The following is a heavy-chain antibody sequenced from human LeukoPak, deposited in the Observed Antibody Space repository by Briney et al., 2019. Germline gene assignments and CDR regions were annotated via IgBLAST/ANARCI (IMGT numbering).Heavy chain of an antibody. D-gene: IGHD5-18*01. J-gene: IGHJ4*02. V-gene: IGHV3-7*04. Sequence: GGSLRLSCAASGFTFSGYWMSWVRQAPGKGLEWVANIKPDGSEKYYVDSVKGRFTIYRDNAKNSLYLQMNGLRAEDTAVYYCARDRIQLWSHDYWGQGTLATVSS. CDR2: IKPDGSEK. CDR1: GFTFSGYW. CDR3: ARDRIQLWSHDY.